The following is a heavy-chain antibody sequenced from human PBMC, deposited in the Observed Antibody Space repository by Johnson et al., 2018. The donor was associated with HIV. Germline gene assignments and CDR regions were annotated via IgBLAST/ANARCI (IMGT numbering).Heavy chain of an antibody. J-gene: IGHJ3*02. V-gene: IGHV3-7*05. CDR3: TKPETGSYFSTGLSRGAFDI. CDR2: IKEDGSET. Sequence: VQLVESGGGLVQPGGSLRLSCAASGFNVRNHWMTWVRQAPGKGLDWVAVIKEDGSETYYADSVKGRFIISKDYAENSLHLQMDSLRAEDTAVYYCTKPETGSYFSTGLSRGAFDIWGQGTMVTVSS. CDR1: GFNVRNHW. D-gene: IGHD1-26*01.